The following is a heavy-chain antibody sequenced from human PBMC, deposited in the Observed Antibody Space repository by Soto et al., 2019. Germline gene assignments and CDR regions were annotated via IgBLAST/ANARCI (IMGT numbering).Heavy chain of an antibody. CDR3: ARTLGVVVPAAIHGMDV. D-gene: IGHD2-2*01. V-gene: IGHV4-31*03. Sequence: SETLSLTCTVSGGSISSGGYYWSWIRQHPGKGLEWIGYIYYSGSTYYNPSLKSRVTISVDTSKNQFSLKLSSVTAADTAVYYCARTLGVVVPAAIHGMDVWGQGTTVTVSS. CDR1: GGSISSGGYY. CDR2: IYYSGST. J-gene: IGHJ6*02.